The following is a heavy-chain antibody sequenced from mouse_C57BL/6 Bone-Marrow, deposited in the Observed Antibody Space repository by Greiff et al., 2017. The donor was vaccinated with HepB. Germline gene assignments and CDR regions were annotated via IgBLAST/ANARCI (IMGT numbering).Heavy chain of an antibody. CDR2: ISYDGSN. V-gene: IGHV3-6*01. D-gene: IGHD3-3*01. CDR1: GYSITSGYY. CDR3: ARRALMDY. Sequence: EVKLMESGPGLVKPSQSLSLTCSVTGYSITSGYYWNWIRQFPGNKLEWMGYISYDGSNNYNPSLKNRISITRDTSKNQFFLKLNSVTTEDTATYYCARRALMDYWGQGTSVTVSS. J-gene: IGHJ4*01.